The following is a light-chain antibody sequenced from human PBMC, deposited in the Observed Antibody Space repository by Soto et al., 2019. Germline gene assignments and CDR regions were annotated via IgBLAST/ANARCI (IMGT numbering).Light chain of an antibody. CDR2: LNSDCSH. V-gene: IGLV4-69*01. CDR3: QTWGTGTWV. J-gene: IGLJ3*02. CDR1: SGYSTYA. Sequence: QLVLTQSPSASASLGASVQLTCTLSSGYSTYAIAWHQQQPEKGPRYLMKLNSDCSHSKGDGIPDRFSGSSSGAERYLTISSLQSEDEADYYCQTWGTGTWVFGGGTKLTVL.